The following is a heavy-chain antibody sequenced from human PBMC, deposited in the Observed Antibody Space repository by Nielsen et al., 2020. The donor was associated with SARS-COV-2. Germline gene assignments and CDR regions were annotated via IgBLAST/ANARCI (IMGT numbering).Heavy chain of an antibody. CDR2: INNDGSST. CDR1: GFTFSSHW. J-gene: IGHJ4*02. D-gene: IGHD2-15*01. CDR3: VGDTGGRWGEL. V-gene: IGHV3-74*01. Sequence: AGSLTLSCVASGFTFSSHWMHWVRQVPGKGLLWLSRINNDGSSTSYADSVKGRFTISRDNAKNTLWLEMNSLRVDDTAVYYCVGDTGGRWGELWGQGTLVTVSS.